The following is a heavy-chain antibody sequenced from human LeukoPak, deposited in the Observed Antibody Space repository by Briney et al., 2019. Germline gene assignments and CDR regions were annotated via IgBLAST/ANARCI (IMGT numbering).Heavy chain of an antibody. CDR3: ARDRWFTAMVLFAFDI. CDR1: GFTFSSNY. J-gene: IGHJ3*02. D-gene: IGHD5-18*01. Sequence: GGSLRLSCAASGFTFSSNYMNWVRQAPEKGLEWGSVIYSGGSTYYADSVKGRFTISSDNSKNTLYLQMNSLRAEDTAVYYCARDRWFTAMVLFAFDIWGQGTMVTVSS. V-gene: IGHV3-66*01. CDR2: IYSGGST.